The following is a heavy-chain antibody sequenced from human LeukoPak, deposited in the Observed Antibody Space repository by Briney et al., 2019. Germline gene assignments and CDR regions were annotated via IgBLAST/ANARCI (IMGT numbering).Heavy chain of an antibody. CDR2: INSDGSST. CDR3: ARVGGGRYYDSSGYPDY. D-gene: IGHD3-22*01. CDR1: GFTFSNAW. Sequence: PGGSLRLSCAASGFTFSNAWMSWVRQAPGKGLVWVSRINSDGSSTSYADSVKGRFTISRDNAKNTLYLQMNSLRAEDTAVYYCARVGGGRYYDSSGYPDYWGQGTLVTVSS. V-gene: IGHV3-74*01. J-gene: IGHJ4*02.